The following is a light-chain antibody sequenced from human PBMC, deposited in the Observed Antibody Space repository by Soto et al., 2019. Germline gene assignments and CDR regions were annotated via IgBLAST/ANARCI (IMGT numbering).Light chain of an antibody. CDR2: DTS. V-gene: IGKV3-20*01. Sequence: DIVLTQSPDTLSLSAGNRATLSWRASQSLTNSYIAWYQVKNGQAPRLLIYDTSSRATGIPDRFSGSKYGTDFNLTITRLEPEDFAVFYCQQYGTSEIIFGQGTRLEIK. CDR3: QQYGTSEII. J-gene: IGKJ5*01. CDR1: QSLTNSY.